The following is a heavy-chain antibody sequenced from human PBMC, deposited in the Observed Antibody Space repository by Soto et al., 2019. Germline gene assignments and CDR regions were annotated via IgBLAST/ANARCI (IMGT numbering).Heavy chain of an antibody. V-gene: IGHV4-34*01. CDR1: GGSFSGYY. Sequence: PSATLSLTCAVYGGSFSGYYWSWIRQPPGKGLEWIGEINHSGSTNYNPSLKSRVTISVDTSKNQFSLKLSSVTAADTAVYYCARGRFSSGWYGGLNYYYGMDVWGQGTTVT. D-gene: IGHD6-19*01. CDR3: ARGRFSSGWYGGLNYYYGMDV. J-gene: IGHJ6*02. CDR2: INHSGST.